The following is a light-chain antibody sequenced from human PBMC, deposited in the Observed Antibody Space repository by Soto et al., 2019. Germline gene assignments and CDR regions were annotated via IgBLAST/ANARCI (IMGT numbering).Light chain of an antibody. J-gene: IGLJ1*01. V-gene: IGLV1-44*01. CDR3: ASWKGRLIGHV. Sequence: QSVLTQPPSASGTPGQRVTISCSGSSSNIGSNAVNWYQHLPGTAPKLLIFTDSQRPSGVPDRFSGSTSGTAAALVISGLQSDYESYYYCASWKGRLIGHVFGTGTKLTVL. CDR1: SSNIGSNA. CDR2: TDS.